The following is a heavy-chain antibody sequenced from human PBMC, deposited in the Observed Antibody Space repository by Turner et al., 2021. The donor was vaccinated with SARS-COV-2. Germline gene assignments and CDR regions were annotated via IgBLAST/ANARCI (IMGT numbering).Heavy chain of an antibody. CDR2: ISSSSSTI. D-gene: IGHD1-26*01. CDR1: GFTFSSYN. V-gene: IGHV3-48*01. CDR3: ARGRGARSYYYYGMDV. Sequence: EVQLVESGGGLVQPGGSLSLSCAASGFTFSSYNINWIRQAPGKGLEWVSYISSSSSTIYYAASVKGRFTISRENAKNSLYLQMNSLRAEDTAVYYCARGRGARSYYYYGMDVWGQGTTVTVSS. J-gene: IGHJ6*02.